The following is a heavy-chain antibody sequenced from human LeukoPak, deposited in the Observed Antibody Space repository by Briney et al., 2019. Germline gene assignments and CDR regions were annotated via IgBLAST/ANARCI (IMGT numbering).Heavy chain of an antibody. J-gene: IGHJ3*02. Sequence: GGSLRLSCAASGFTFSNYAMSWVRQAPGKGLEWVSTISGSGGSTYYADSVKGRFTISRDNSKNTLYLQMNSLRAEDTAAYYCAKNAEAAVAGSGLFDIWGQGTMVTVSS. CDR1: GFTFSNYA. CDR3: AKNAEAAVAGSGLFDI. CDR2: ISGSGGST. V-gene: IGHV3-23*01. D-gene: IGHD6-19*01.